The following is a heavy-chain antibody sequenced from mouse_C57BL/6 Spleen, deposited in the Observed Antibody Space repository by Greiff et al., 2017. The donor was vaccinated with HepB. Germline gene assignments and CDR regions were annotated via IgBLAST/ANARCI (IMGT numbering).Heavy chain of an antibody. V-gene: IGHV5-9-1*02. Sequence: EVKVEESGEGLVKPGGSLKLSCAASGFTFSSYAMSWVRQTPEKRLEWVAYISSGGDYIYYADTVKGRFTISRDNARNTLYLQKSSLKSEDTAMYYCTRDLDYDQFHYWYFDVWGTGPTVTVSS. CDR3: TRDLDYDQFHYWYFDV. D-gene: IGHD2-4*01. CDR2: ISSGGDYI. J-gene: IGHJ1*03. CDR1: GFTFSSYA.